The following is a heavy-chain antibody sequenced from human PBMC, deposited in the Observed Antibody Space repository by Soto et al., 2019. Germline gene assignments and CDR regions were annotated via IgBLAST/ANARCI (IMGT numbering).Heavy chain of an antibody. Sequence: PSETLSLTCAVSGGSISSSNWWSWVRQPPGKGLEWIGEIYHSGSTNYNPSLKSRVTISVDKSKNQFSLKLSSVTAADTAVYYCARARAGSYYSMTWFAPWGQGTLVTVSS. CDR2: IYHSGST. CDR3: ARARAGSYYSMTWFAP. V-gene: IGHV4-4*02. CDR1: GGSISSSNW. J-gene: IGHJ5*02. D-gene: IGHD1-26*01.